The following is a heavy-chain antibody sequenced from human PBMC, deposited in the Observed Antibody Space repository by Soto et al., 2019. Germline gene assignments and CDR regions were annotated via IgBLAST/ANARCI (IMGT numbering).Heavy chain of an antibody. CDR2: ISSSGVST. Sequence: EVQLLESGGDLIQPGGSLRLSCAASGFTFSSYAMSWVRQAPGKGLGWVSAISSSGVSTFYADSVKGRFTISRDNSRNTLYLQMSSLRAEDTAIYYCAKYQPMTQPRPYFYYWGQGTLVTVSS. J-gene: IGHJ4*02. V-gene: IGHV3-23*01. CDR3: AKYQPMTQPRPYFYY. CDR1: GFTFSSYA. D-gene: IGHD3-22*01.